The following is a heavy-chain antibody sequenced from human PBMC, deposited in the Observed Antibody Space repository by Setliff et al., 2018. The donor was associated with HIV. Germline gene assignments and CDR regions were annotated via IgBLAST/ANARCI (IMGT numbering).Heavy chain of an antibody. D-gene: IGHD2-2*02. V-gene: IGHV1-46*03. CDR3: ARAQFNTSPWVNS. Sequence: GASVKVSCKSSGYTFTSYTTHWVRQAPGQGLEWMGLINPSDGSTSYAPKFQDRVTMTWDTSTTTVYMELSSLRSDDTAVYYCARAQFNTSPWVNSWGQGTLVTVSS. CDR2: INPSDGST. CDR1: GYTFTSYT. J-gene: IGHJ5*02.